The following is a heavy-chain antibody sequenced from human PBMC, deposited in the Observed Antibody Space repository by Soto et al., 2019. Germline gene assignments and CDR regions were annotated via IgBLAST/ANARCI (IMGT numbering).Heavy chain of an antibody. CDR2: IWYDGSNK. V-gene: IGHV3-33*01. CDR3: ARDSYDSSGYKSDYYYYYGMDV. Sequence: QVQLVESGGGVVQPGRSLRLSCAASGFTFSSYGMHWVRQAPGKGLEWVAVIWYDGSNKYYADSVKGRFTISRDNSKNTLYLQMNSLRDEDTAVYYCARDSYDSSGYKSDYYYYYGMDVWGQGTTVTVSS. D-gene: IGHD3-22*01. J-gene: IGHJ6*02. CDR1: GFTFSSYG.